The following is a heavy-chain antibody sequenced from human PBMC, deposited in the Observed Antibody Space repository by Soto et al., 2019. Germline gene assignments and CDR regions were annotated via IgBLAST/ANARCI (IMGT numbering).Heavy chain of an antibody. D-gene: IGHD2-21*02. V-gene: IGHV1-46*02. CDR3: ARGGHIAVVTDSFDS. Sequence: ASVKVSCKSSGYPFNTYYLHWVRQAPGQGLEWMGMIHPSGGGSTYAQKFLGRVTMTMDSSTSTVFMELTSLRSADTAVYYCARGGHIAVVTDSFDSWGQGTLVNRLL. CDR1: GYPFNTYY. J-gene: IGHJ4*02. CDR2: IHPSGGGS.